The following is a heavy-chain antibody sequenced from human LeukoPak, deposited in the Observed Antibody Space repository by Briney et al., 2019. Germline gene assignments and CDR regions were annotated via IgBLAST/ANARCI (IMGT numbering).Heavy chain of an antibody. CDR3: ARDPDTTLGVNFDY. CDR1: GFTFSSHW. Sequence: GSLRLSCAASGFTFSSHWMNWVRQAPGKGLEWVANINQDGSQTYYVDSVKGRFTISRDNAKNSLYLQMNSLRAEDTAVYYCARDPDTTLGVNFDYWGQGTLVTVSS. J-gene: IGHJ4*02. CDR2: INQDGSQT. V-gene: IGHV3-7*01. D-gene: IGHD3-10*01.